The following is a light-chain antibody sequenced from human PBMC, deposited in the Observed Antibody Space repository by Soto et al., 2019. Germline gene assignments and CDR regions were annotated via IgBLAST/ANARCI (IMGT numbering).Light chain of an antibody. J-gene: IGKJ1*01. Sequence: DIQMTQSPSTLPASVGDRVTITCRASQRISTWLAWYQQKPGKAPKLLIPDASSLETGVPSRFSGSGSGTEFTLTINSLQPDDFATYYCQQYKSYWKCGQGTKVDIK. V-gene: IGKV1-5*01. CDR1: QRISTW. CDR2: DAS. CDR3: QQYKSYWK.